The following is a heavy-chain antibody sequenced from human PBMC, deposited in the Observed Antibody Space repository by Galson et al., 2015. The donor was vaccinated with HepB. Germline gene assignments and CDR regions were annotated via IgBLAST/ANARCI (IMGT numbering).Heavy chain of an antibody. CDR2: IIPILGIA. V-gene: IGHV1-69*02. CDR3: ARETGSYSHYYFDY. Sequence: SVKVSCKASGGTFSSYTISWVRQAPGQGLEWMGRIIPILGIANYAQKFQGGVTITADKSTSTAYMELSSLRSEDTAVYYCARETGSYSHYYFDYWGQGTLVTVSS. CDR1: GGTFSSYT. J-gene: IGHJ4*02. D-gene: IGHD1-26*01.